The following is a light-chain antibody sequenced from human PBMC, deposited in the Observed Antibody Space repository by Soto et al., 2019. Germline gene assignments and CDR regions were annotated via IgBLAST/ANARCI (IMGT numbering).Light chain of an antibody. V-gene: IGLV1-47*01. CDR1: SSNIGSNS. J-gene: IGLJ2*01. CDR2: RNN. CDR3: AAWDDSLSGRVV. Sequence: QSVLTQPPSASGTPGQRVTISCSGSSSNIGSNSVYWYQQLPGTAPKLLICRNNQRPSGVPDRFSGSKSGTSASLAISGVRSEDEADYYCAAWDDSLSGRVVFGGGTKLTVL.